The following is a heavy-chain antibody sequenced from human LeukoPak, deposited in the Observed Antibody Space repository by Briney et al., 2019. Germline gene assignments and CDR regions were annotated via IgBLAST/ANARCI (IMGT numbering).Heavy chain of an antibody. CDR3: ARDLVIRGVNDAFDI. Sequence: GGSLRLSCVASGFTFSSYTMNWVRQAPGKGLEWVSCISSSSGYIYYADSVKGRFTISRDNAKNSLYLQMNSLRAEDTAVYYCARDLVIRGVNDAFDIWGQGTMVTVSS. V-gene: IGHV3-21*01. CDR1: GFTFSSYT. CDR2: ISSSSGYI. J-gene: IGHJ3*02. D-gene: IGHD3-10*01.